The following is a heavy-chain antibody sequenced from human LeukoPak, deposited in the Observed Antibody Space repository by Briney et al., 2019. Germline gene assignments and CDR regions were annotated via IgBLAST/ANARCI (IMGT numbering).Heavy chain of an antibody. CDR1: GGSFSGYY. CDR2: INHSGST. D-gene: IGHD3-22*01. CDR3: ARGDYYYDSSGQQYYFDY. J-gene: IGHJ4*02. V-gene: IGHV4-34*01. Sequence: TSSETLSLTCAVYGGSFSGYYWSWIRQPPGKGLEWIGEINHSGSTNYNPSLKSRVTISVDTSKNQFSLKLSSVTAADTAVYYCARGDYYYDSSGQQYYFDYWGQGTLVTVSS.